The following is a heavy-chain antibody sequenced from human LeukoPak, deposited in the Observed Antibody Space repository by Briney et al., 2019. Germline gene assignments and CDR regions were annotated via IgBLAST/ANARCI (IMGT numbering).Heavy chain of an antibody. V-gene: IGHV1-69*13. CDR3: ARERGLQGIAAAQFDY. J-gene: IGHJ4*02. CDR2: IIPIFGTA. D-gene: IGHD6-13*01. Sequence: SVKVSCKASGGTFSSYAISWVRQAPGQGLEWMGGIIPIFGTANYAQKFQGRVTITADESTSTAYMELSSLRSEDTAVYYCARERGLQGIAAAQFDYWGQGTLVTVSS. CDR1: GGTFSSYA.